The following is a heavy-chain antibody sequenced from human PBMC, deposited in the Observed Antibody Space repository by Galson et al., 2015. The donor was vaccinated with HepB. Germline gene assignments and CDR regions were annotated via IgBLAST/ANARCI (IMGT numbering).Heavy chain of an antibody. D-gene: IGHD2-21*02. J-gene: IGHJ6*02. CDR1: GFTFSSYA. CDR3: ARDLTNANCGGDCYPPGIYYYYGMDV. V-gene: IGHV3-30-3*01. CDR2: ISYDGSNK. Sequence: SLRLSCAASGFTFSSYAMHWVRQAPGKGLEWVAVISYDGSNKYYADSVKGRFTISRDNSKNTLYLQMNSLRAEDTAVYYCARDLTNANCGGDCYPPGIYYYYGMDVWGQGTTVTVSS.